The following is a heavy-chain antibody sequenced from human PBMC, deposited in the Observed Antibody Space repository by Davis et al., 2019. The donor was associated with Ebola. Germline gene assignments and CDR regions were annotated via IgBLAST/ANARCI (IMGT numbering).Heavy chain of an antibody. Sequence: ASVKVSCKASGYTFTSYDINWVRQAPGQGLEWMGWMNPNSGNTGYAQKFQGRVTITADESTSTAYMELSSLRSEDTAVYYCARLPGGDYGVDVWGQGTTVTVSS. V-gene: IGHV1-8*01. D-gene: IGHD2-21*01. J-gene: IGHJ6*02. CDR3: ARLPGGDYGVDV. CDR1: GYTFTSYD. CDR2: MNPNSGNT.